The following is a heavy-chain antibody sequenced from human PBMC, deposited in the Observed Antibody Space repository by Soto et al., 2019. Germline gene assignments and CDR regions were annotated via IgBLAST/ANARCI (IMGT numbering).Heavy chain of an antibody. D-gene: IGHD4-4*01. J-gene: IGHJ6*02. V-gene: IGHV3-7*01. Sequence: EVQLVESGGGLVQPGGSLRLSCLTSGFSFSSYWMSWVRQAPGKGLEWVANIKQNGTEKFYVDSVKGRFTISRDNAKNSLYREMNSLRAEYTAVYYCAREKWLQFYFYYGLDVWGQGTTVTVSS. CDR3: AREKWLQFYFYYGLDV. CDR1: GFSFSSYW. CDR2: IKQNGTEK.